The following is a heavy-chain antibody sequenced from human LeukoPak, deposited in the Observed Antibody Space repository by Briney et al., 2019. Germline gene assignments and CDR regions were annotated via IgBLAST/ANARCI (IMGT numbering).Heavy chain of an antibody. Sequence: GGSLRLSCAASGFTFSSYWMHWVRQAAGKGLEHVSRLNSDGSSTNYAGSVKGRFTISRDNAKNTVYVQMNNLRAEDTAVYYCARGKGWEQPIDYWGQGTLVTVSS. V-gene: IGHV3-74*01. D-gene: IGHD1-26*01. CDR2: LNSDGSST. CDR3: ARGKGWEQPIDY. CDR1: GFTFSSYW. J-gene: IGHJ4*02.